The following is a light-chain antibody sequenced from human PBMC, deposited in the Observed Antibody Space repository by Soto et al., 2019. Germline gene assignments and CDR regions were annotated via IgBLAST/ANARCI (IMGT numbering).Light chain of an antibody. CDR1: TSDGGGYNY. CDR2: EVS. CDR3: FSYTTSSAPYV. J-gene: IGLJ1*01. V-gene: IGLV2-14*01. Sequence: QSVLTQPASVSGSPGQSITIYCTGTTSDGGGYNYVSWYQQHPDKAPKLLIYEVSNRPSGVSNRFSGSKSGNTASLTISGLQAEDEAAYYCFSYTTSSAPYVFGTGTKLTVL.